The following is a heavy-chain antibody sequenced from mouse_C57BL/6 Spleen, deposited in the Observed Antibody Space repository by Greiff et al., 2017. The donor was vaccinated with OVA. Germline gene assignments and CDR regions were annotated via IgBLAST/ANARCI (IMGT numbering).Heavy chain of an antibody. Sequence: QVQLKESGAELVKPGASVKISCKASGYAFSSYWMNWVKQRPGKGLEWIGQIYPGDGDTNYNGKFKGKATLTADKSSSTAYMQLSSLTSEDSAVYFCARKGDYYGSFFDYWGQGTTLTVSS. J-gene: IGHJ2*01. V-gene: IGHV1-80*01. CDR1: GYAFSSYW. D-gene: IGHD1-1*01. CDR3: ARKGDYYGSFFDY. CDR2: IYPGDGDT.